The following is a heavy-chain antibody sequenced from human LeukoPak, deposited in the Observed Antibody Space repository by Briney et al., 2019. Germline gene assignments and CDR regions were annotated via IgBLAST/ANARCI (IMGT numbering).Heavy chain of an antibody. CDR1: GFTFSGYA. CDR3: AKSNPSYCSSTSCYRYYYYGMDV. V-gene: IGHV3-23*01. Sequence: GGSLRLSCAASGFTFSGYAMSWVRQAPGKGLEWVSAISGSGGSTYYADSVKGRFTISRDNSKNTLYLQMNSLRAEDTAVYYCAKSNPSYCSSTSCYRYYYYGMDVWGQGTTVTVSS. D-gene: IGHD2-2*01. J-gene: IGHJ6*02. CDR2: ISGSGGST.